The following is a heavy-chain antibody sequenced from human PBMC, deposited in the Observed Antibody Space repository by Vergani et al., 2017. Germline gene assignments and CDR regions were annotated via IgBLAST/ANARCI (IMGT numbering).Heavy chain of an antibody. CDR1: GFTFGDYA. J-gene: IGHJ4*02. D-gene: IGHD5-24*01. CDR2: IRSKAYGGTT. Sequence: EVQLVESGGGLVQPGRSLRLSCTASGFTFGDYAMSWFRQAPGKGLEWVGFIRSKAYGGTTEYAASVKGRFTISRDDSKSIAYLQMNSLKTEDTAVYYCAKDLEMANDYWGQGTLVTVSS. V-gene: IGHV3-49*03. CDR3: AKDLEMANDY.